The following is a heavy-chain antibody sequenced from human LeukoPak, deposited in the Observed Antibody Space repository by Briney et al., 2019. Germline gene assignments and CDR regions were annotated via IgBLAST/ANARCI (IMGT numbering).Heavy chain of an antibody. V-gene: IGHV4-38-2*02. Sequence: SETLSLTCTVSGYSISSGYYWSWIRPPPGKGLEWIGEINHSGSTNYNPSLKSRVTISVDTSKNQFSLKLSSVTAADTAVYYCARGETWDYFDYWGQGTLVTVSS. CDR2: INHSGST. CDR3: ARGETWDYFDY. D-gene: IGHD7-27*01. CDR1: GYSISSGYY. J-gene: IGHJ4*02.